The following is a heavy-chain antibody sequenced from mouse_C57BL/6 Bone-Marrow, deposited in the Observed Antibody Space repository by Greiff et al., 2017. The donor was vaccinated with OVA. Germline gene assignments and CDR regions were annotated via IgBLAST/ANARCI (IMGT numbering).Heavy chain of an antibody. CDR2: ISYSGST. D-gene: IGHD1-1*01. Sequence: EVQLQQSGHGLAKPSQTLSLTCSVTGYSITSDYWNWIRKFPGNKLEYMGYISYSGSTYYNPSLKSRISITRDTSKNQYYLQLNSVTTEDTATYYCARLGYYGSSYWYFDVWGTGTTVTVSS. CDR1: GYSITSDY. CDR3: ARLGYYGSSYWYFDV. J-gene: IGHJ1*03. V-gene: IGHV3-8*01.